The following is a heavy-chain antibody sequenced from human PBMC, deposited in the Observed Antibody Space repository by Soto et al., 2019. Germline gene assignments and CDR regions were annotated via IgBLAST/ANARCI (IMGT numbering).Heavy chain of an antibody. CDR2: INPNSGGT. J-gene: IGHJ5*02. V-gene: IGHV1-2*02. CDR1: GYNFTDYY. Sequence: ASVKASCKASGYNFTDYYMHWVRQAPGQGLEWMGWINPNSGGTNYAQKFQGRVTMTRDTSISTAYMELSRLRSDNTAMYYCARSKSFDPWRQGTLVTVSS. CDR3: ARSKSFDP.